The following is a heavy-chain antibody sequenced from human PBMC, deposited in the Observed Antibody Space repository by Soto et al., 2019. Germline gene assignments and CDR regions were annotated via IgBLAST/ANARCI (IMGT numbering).Heavy chain of an antibody. V-gene: IGHV3-74*01. CDR3: ATLNSFGSDY. CDR1: GFTFSSYW. J-gene: IGHJ4*02. Sequence: PGGSLRLSCAASGFTFSSYWMHWVRQTAGKGLVCVSQINSDGSATRYADSVKGRFTISRDNAKNTVYLQMNSLRAEDTAVYYCATLNSFGSDYWGQGTLVTVSS. D-gene: IGHD5-18*01. CDR2: INSDGSAT.